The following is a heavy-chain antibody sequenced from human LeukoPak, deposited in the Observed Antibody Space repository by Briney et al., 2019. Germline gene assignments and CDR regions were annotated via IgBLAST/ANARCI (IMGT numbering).Heavy chain of an antibody. CDR2: IYTSGST. Sequence: SETLSLTCTVSGGSISSYYWSWIRQPTGKGLEWIGRIYTSGSTNYNPSLKSRVTMSVDTSKNQFSLKLSSVTAADTAVYYCAREARYCSGGSCYSDAFDIWGQGTMVTVS. D-gene: IGHD2-15*01. CDR1: GGSISSYY. J-gene: IGHJ3*02. CDR3: AREARYCSGGSCYSDAFDI. V-gene: IGHV4-4*07.